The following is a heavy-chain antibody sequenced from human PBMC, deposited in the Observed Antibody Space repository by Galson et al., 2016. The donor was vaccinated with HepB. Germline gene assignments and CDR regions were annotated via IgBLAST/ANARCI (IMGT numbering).Heavy chain of an antibody. Sequence: SLRLSCAASGFSFSTSGMSWVRQTPGRGLEWLSGITGSGTTTHYADSVKGRFTISRDNSKNTLYLYMNSLRVGDTAAYYCGKHGGFDYWGQGALVTVSS. CDR1: GFSFSTSG. V-gene: IGHV3-23*01. D-gene: IGHD3-16*01. CDR2: ITGSGTTT. J-gene: IGHJ4*02. CDR3: GKHGGFDY.